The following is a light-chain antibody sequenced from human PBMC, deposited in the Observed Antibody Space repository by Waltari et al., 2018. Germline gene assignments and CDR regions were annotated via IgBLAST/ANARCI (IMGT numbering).Light chain of an antibody. CDR1: SSDVGDYTY. J-gene: IGLJ2*01. V-gene: IGLV2-14*01. CDR3: CSYTTSSTWV. CDR2: GVR. Sequence: QSAPTQPPSVSGSPGQSVTISCTGTSSDVGDYTYVSWYQQHPGKAPKLMIYGVRNRPSGVSDRFSGSKSGNTASLTISGRQAEDEADYYCCSYTTSSTWVFGGGTRLTVL.